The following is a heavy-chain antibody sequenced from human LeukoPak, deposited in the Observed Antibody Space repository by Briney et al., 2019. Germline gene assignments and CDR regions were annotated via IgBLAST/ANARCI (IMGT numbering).Heavy chain of an antibody. CDR1: GYTFTIYY. Sequence: ASVKVSCKASGYTFTIYYMHWVRQAPGQVLEWLGIINPNGGGTNYAQKFQGRVTITTDESTSTAYMELSSLRSEDTAVYYCARDRYSSSWYGGFDYWGQGTLVTVSS. J-gene: IGHJ4*02. D-gene: IGHD6-13*01. CDR2: INPNGGGT. V-gene: IGHV1-46*01. CDR3: ARDRYSSSWYGGFDY.